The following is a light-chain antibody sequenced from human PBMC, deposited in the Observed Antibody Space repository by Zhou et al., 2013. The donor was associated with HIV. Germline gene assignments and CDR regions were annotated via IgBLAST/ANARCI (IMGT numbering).Light chain of an antibody. CDR1: QSLVHSDGNTF. CDR2: KVS. CDR3: LQQTHWPPA. Sequence: DVVMTQSPLSLPVTLGQPASISCRSSQSLVHSDGNTFLSWFQQRPGQSPRRLIYKVSNRDSGVPDRFSGSGSGTDFTLKISRVEAEDVGLYYCLQQTHWPPAFGQGTKVE. V-gene: IGKV2-30*02. J-gene: IGKJ1*01.